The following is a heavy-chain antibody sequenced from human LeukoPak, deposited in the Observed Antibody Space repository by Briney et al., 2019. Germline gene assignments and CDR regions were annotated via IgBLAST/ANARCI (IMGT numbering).Heavy chain of an antibody. J-gene: IGHJ4*02. CDR2: INSGSSDK. CDR1: GFTFSLYA. D-gene: IGHD3-3*01. V-gene: IGHV3-21*05. Sequence: GGSLRLSCAASGFTFSLYAMNWVRQAPGKGLEWVSYINSGSSDKHYTESVRGRFTISRDNAKKTLYLQMNSQRAEDTAVYFCARDTYEPGLIDFWGQGTLVSVSS. CDR3: ARDTYEPGLIDF.